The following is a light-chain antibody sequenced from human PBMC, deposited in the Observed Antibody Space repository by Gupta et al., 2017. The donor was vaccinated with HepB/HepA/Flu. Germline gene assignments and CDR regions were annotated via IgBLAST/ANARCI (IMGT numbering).Light chain of an antibody. CDR3: HLWYTSSDLYVV. V-gene: IGLV3-21*04. J-gene: IGLJ2*01. Sequence: SYVLTQPPSVSVAPGKTARTTLGCNNIGSNSVHWYQQKPGQAHVLVIYYDCDRPSGIPERFSCSDSGNTDTVSISSVEAEDEAEYYYHLWYTSSDLYVVFGGGTKLTVL. CDR2: YDC. CDR1: NIGSNS.